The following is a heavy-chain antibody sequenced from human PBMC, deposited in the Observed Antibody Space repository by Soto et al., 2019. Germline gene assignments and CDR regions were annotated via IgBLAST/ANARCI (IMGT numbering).Heavy chain of an antibody. J-gene: IGHJ6*03. CDR2: IYYSGST. D-gene: IGHD3-3*01. CDR1: GGSISSYY. CDR3: ARGYYDFWSGYYSPWSYYYYMDV. Sequence: SETLSLTWTVSGGSISSYYWSWIRQPPGKGLEWIGYIYYSGSTSYNPSLKSRVTISVDTSKNQFSLKLSSVTAADTAVYYCARGYYDFWSGYYSPWSYYYYMDVWGKGTTVTVSS. V-gene: IGHV4-59*08.